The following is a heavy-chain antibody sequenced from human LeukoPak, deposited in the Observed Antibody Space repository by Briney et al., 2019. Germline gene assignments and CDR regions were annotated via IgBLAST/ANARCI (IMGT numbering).Heavy chain of an antibody. CDR3: ARVTETQYWYFDL. Sequence: ASVKVSCKASSYTLTSYGISWVRQAPGQGLEWMGWISAYNGNTNYAQKLQGRVTMTTDTSTSTAYMELRSLRSDDTAVYYCARVTETQYWYFDLWGRGTLVTVSS. CDR1: SYTLTSYG. CDR2: ISAYNGNT. J-gene: IGHJ2*01. D-gene: IGHD5-24*01. V-gene: IGHV1-18*01.